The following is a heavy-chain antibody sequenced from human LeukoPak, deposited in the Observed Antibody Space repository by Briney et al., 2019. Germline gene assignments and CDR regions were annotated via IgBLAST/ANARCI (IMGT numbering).Heavy chain of an antibody. D-gene: IGHD2-15*01. Sequence: PSETLSLTCAVYGGSFSGYYWSWIRQPPGRGLEWIGEINHSGSTNYNPSLKSRVTISVDTSKDQFSLKLSSVTAADTAVYYCARGVVVVVAATLYSWFDPWGQGTLVTVSS. CDR2: INHSGST. CDR1: GGSFSGYY. J-gene: IGHJ5*02. V-gene: IGHV4-34*01. CDR3: ARGVVVVVAATLYSWFDP.